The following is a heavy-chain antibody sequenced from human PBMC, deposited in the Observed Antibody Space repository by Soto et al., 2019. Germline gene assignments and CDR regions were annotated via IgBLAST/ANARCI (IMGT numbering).Heavy chain of an antibody. CDR2: FSLSGTT. Sequence: PSETLSLTCTVSGASITGSFFWSWIRQPAGKGLEWIGRFSLSGTTNYNPSLRSRVTMSADVSKNQFSLGLTSVTAADTALYYCARGMAPPGAPAWYYFDSWGQGTLVTVSS. V-gene: IGHV4-4*07. D-gene: IGHD6-13*01. J-gene: IGHJ4*02. CDR3: ARGMAPPGAPAWYYFDS. CDR1: GASITGSFF.